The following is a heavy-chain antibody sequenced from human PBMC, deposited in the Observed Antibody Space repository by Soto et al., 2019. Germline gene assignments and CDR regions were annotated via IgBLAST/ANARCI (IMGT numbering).Heavy chain of an antibody. CDR1: GFTFDDYT. D-gene: IGHD2-2*01. V-gene: IGHV3-43*01. CDR2: ISWDGGST. J-gene: IGHJ4*02. Sequence: SLRLSCAASGFTFDDYTMHWVRQAPGKGLEWVSLISWDGGSTYYADSVKGRFTISRDNSKNSLYLQMNSLRTEDTALYYCARFGYCSSTSCYGGFDYWGQGTLVTVSS. CDR3: ARFGYCSSTSCYGGFDY.